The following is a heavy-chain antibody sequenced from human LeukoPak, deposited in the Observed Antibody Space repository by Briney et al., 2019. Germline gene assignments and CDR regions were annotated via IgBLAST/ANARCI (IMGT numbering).Heavy chain of an antibody. D-gene: IGHD4-11*01. J-gene: IGHJ4*02. CDR3: ARAPYSNYDYYFDY. CDR1: GFTFSSFA. CDR2: IGAGGVTT. Sequence: GGSLRLSCAASGFTFSSFAMSWVRQAPGKGLEWVPAIGAGGVTTYYADSVKGRFTISRDNSKNTLYLQMNSLRAEDTAVYYCARAPYSNYDYYFDYWGQGTLVTVSS. V-gene: IGHV3-23*01.